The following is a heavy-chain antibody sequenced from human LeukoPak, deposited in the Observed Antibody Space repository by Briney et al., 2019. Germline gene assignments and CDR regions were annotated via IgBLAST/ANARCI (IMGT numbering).Heavy chain of an antibody. V-gene: IGHV1-46*01. Sequence: ASVKVSCKASGYTFTTRYYMHWVRQAPGQGLEWIGIINTSGGGTNYAQKVQGRVTMTTDTSTSTAYMELRSLRFDDTAVYYCARDQSVRLLQTSSTYFKHVFAIWGQGSMVTVSS. CDR3: ARDQSVRLLQTSSTYFKHVFAI. CDR1: GYTFTTRYY. J-gene: IGHJ3*02. D-gene: IGHD6-13*01. CDR2: INTSGGGT.